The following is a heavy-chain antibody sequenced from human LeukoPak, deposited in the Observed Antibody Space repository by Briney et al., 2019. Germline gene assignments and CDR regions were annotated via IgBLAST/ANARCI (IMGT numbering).Heavy chain of an antibody. Sequence: SETLSLTCAVYGGSFSGYYWSWIRQPPGKGLEWIGEINHSGSTNYNPSLKSRITISVDTSKNQFSLKLSSVTAADTAVYYCARYGGPFDYWGQGPLVTVSS. CDR3: ARYGGPFDY. CDR1: GGSFSGYY. CDR2: INHSGST. V-gene: IGHV4-34*01. J-gene: IGHJ4*02. D-gene: IGHD3-10*01.